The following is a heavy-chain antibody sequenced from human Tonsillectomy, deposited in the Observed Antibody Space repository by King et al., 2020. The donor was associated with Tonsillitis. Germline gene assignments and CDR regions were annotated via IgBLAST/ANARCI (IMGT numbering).Heavy chain of an antibody. CDR3: ARGGFSSSFLDLYFDL. CDR1: GDSISGDVYY. CDR2: VHYSGNT. V-gene: IGHV4-31*03. J-gene: IGHJ2*01. Sequence: LQLQESGPGLVKPSQTLSLTCTVSGDSISGDVYYWSWIRQLPGKGPEWVGYVHYSGNTYYKSSLRGRLTISVDTSKSHFSLKLTSVTAADTAVYYCARGGFSSSFLDLYFDLWGRGTLVTVSS. D-gene: IGHD6-13*01.